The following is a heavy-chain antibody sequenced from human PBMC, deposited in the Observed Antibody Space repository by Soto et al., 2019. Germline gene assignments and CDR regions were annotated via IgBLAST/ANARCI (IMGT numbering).Heavy chain of an antibody. CDR1: GDSITSGMYS. D-gene: IGHD3-16*01. J-gene: IGHJ4*02. CDR2: IHVTGYT. Sequence: QLMLQESGSGLVRPSQTLSLTCTVSGDSITSGMYSWSWIRQAPGKGLEWIGNIHVTGYTAFSPSLMRRVTMSVATSRNQFSLNLNSVTAADTAVYFCARGGALRPNGHVPLDFWGQGTLVTVSS. V-gene: IGHV4-30-2*01. CDR3: ARGGALRPNGHVPLDF.